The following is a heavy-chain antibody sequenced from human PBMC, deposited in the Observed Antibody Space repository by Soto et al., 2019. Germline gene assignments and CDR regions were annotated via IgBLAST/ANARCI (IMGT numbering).Heavy chain of an antibody. V-gene: IGHV2-26*01. CDR2: IFSNDEK. D-gene: IGHD2-2*01. Sequence: SGPTLVNPTETLTLTCTVSGFSLSNARRGVSWIRQPPGKALEWLAHIFSNDEKSYSTSLKSRLTISKDTSKSQVVLTMTNMDPVDTATYYCARTSRYCRSTSCRYYFDYWGQGTLVTVSS. CDR1: GFSLSNARRG. CDR3: ARTSRYCRSTSCRYYFDY. J-gene: IGHJ4*02.